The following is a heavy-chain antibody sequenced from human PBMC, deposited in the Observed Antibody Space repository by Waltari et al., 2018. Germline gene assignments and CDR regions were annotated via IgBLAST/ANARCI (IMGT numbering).Heavy chain of an antibody. CDR2: ISWNGAAS. Sequence: EVKLVQSGGGLVQPGRSVRLSCAASGFRFDDFGMYWVRQGPGKGVLWVTGISWNGAASAYADSWTGRFTISRGDARNTLYPLMDSLRSEDSALYYCVKDEYSAGRYSTPHWIDSWGRGNMGTVS. V-gene: IGHV3-9*01. J-gene: IGHJ5*01. CDR1: GFRFDDFG. CDR3: VKDEYSAGRYSTPHWIDS. D-gene: IGHD5-12*01.